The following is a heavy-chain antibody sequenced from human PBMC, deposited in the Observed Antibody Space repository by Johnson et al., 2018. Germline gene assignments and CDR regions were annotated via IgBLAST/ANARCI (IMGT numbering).Heavy chain of an antibody. V-gene: IGHV4-39*07. CDR3: AREASGDSAYYYYDYYMDV. CDR2: IYYSGST. CDR1: GGSISSSTYY. D-gene: IGHD3-10*01. J-gene: IGHJ6*03. Sequence: QVQLQESGPGLVKPSETLSLTCPVSGGSISSSTYYWGWIRQPPGRGLDWIGSIYYSGSTYYNPSLTRRVTMSVDTSKNQFSLKVSPVTAADTAVYYCAREASGDSAYYYYDYYMDVWGKGATVTVSS.